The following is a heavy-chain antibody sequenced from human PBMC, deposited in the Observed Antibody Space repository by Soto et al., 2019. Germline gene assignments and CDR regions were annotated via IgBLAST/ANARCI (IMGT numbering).Heavy chain of an antibody. J-gene: IGHJ4*02. CDR3: ARDTRGYSGYDSPDY. CDR1: GFTFSSYS. Sequence: GGSLRLSCAASGFTFSSYSMNWVRQAPGKGLEWVSSISSSSSYIYYADSVKGRFTISRDNAKNSLYLQMNSLRAEDTAVYYCARDTRGYSGYDSPDYWGQGTLVTVS. V-gene: IGHV3-21*01. D-gene: IGHD5-12*01. CDR2: ISSSSSYI.